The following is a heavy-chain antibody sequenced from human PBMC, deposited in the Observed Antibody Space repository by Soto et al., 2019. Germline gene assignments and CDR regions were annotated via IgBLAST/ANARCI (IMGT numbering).Heavy chain of an antibody. J-gene: IGHJ3*02. CDR3: AREAGLRGQQPRLVAFDI. D-gene: IGHD6-13*01. CDR1: GFTFSSYG. CDR2: IWYDGSNK. Sequence: GGSLRLSCAASGFTFSSYGMHWVRQAPGKGLEWVAVIWYDGSNKYYADSVKGRFTISRDNSKNTLYLQMNSLRAEDTAVYYCAREAGLRGQQPRLVAFDIWGQGTMVTVSS. V-gene: IGHV3-33*01.